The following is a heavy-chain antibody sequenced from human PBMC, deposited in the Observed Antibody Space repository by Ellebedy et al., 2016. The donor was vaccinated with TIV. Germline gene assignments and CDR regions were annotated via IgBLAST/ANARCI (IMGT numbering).Heavy chain of an antibody. CDR3: ARDPVGVGPAFDV. V-gene: IGHV3-23*01. J-gene: IGHJ3*01. CDR1: GFTFSSYA. Sequence: PGGSLRLSCTASGFTFSSYAMSWVRQAPGKGLEWVSGISYSGSSTYYADSVKGRFTISSDNSKDTLFLQMNRLRAEDTAIYFCARDPVGVGPAFDVWGQGTMVTVSS. CDR2: ISYSGSST. D-gene: IGHD4-23*01.